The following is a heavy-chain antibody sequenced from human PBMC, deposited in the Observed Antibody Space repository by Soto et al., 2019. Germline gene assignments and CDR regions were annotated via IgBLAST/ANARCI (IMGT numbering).Heavy chain of an antibody. D-gene: IGHD6-19*01. J-gene: IGHJ4*01. CDR2: IYSGGNT. CDR1: GGSISAVNYC. Sequence: PSETLSLTCTVSGGSISAVNYCWSWIRQSPGKSLEWIGPIYSGGNTYSNPSLRSRVAISVDTSNNQLSLKLSSVTAADTAVYYCARHDGFSSGWIFDYWGHGTLVTVSS. CDR3: ARHDGFSSGWIFDY. V-gene: IGHV4-39*01.